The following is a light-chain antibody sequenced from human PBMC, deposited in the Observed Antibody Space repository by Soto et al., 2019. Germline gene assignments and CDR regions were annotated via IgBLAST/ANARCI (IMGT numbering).Light chain of an antibody. CDR1: QSVSSSY. V-gene: IGKV3D-15*01. CDR3: QQHGQWPIT. J-gene: IGKJ5*01. Sequence: EIVMTQSPATLSVSPVEIANLSFRSSQSVSSSYLAWYQQKPGQAPRLLIYGISKRATDIPDRFSGSGSGTEFTLTISSLQPEDFATYYCQQHGQWPITFGQGTRREIK. CDR2: GIS.